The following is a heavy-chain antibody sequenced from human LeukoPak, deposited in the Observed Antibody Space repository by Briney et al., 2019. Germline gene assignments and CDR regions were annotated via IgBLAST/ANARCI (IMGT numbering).Heavy chain of an antibody. CDR2: INTDGRRT. CDR1: ALTLSTYY. V-gene: IGHV3-74*01. J-gene: IGHJ4*02. D-gene: IGHD2-21*02. CDR3: TRDAGTAGAERLDY. Sequence: PGRCLRLSCAASALTLSTYYMHSVRRAPGKGLVWGSRINTDGRRTDYADSVKGRFTISRDNAKNKLYLQMNSLRAEDTAVYYCTRDAGTAGAERLDYWGQGTLVTVSS.